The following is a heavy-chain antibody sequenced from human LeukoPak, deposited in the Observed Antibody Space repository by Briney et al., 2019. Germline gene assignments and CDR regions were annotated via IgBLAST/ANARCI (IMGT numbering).Heavy chain of an antibody. J-gene: IGHJ4*02. CDR2: ISSSSSTI. CDR3: ARQRAGFTVTTSDY. V-gene: IGHV3-48*01. Sequence: TGGSLRLSCAASGFIFTSYSMIWVRQAPGKGLEWVSYISSSSSTIYYADSVKGRFTISRDNAKNSLYLQMNSLRAEDTAVYYCARQRAGFTVTTSDYWGQGTLVTVSS. CDR1: GFIFTSYS. D-gene: IGHD4-17*01.